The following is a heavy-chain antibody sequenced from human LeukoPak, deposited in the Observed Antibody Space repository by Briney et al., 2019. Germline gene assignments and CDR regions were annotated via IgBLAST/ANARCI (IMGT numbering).Heavy chain of an antibody. CDR3: AIIYSGSYLGWFDP. CDR1: GYSISSGYY. V-gene: IGHV4-38-2*02. CDR2: IYHSGST. D-gene: IGHD1-26*01. Sequence: SETLSLTCTVSGYSISSGYYWGWIRQPPGKGLEWIGSIYHSGSTYYNPSLKSRVTISIDTSKNQFSLKLSSVTAADTAVYYCAIIYSGSYLGWFDPWGQGTLVTVSS. J-gene: IGHJ5*02.